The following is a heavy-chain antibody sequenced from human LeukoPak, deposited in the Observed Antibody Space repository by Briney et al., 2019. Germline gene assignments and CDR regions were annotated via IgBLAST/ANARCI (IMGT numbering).Heavy chain of an antibody. CDR3: AREYSPYSSSWSGRAFDI. CDR2: INDNSSAM. Sequence: GGSLRLSCAASGFTFSSYGMHWVRQAPGKGLEWVSYINDNSSAMYYADSVKGRFTISRDNAKNSLYLQVSSLRVEDSAVYYCAREYSPYSSSWSGRAFDIWGRGTVVTVSS. D-gene: IGHD6-13*01. J-gene: IGHJ3*02. CDR1: GFTFSSYG. V-gene: IGHV3-48*04.